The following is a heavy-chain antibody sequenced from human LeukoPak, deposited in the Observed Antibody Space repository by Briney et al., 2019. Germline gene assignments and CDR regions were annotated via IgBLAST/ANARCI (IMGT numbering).Heavy chain of an antibody. Sequence: ASVKVSCKASGYTFTGYYMHWVRQAPGQGLEWMGWINRNSGGTNYAQKFQGWVTMTRDTSISTAYMELSRLRSDDTAVYYCARGDYVWGSYRFCDYWGQGTLVTVSS. D-gene: IGHD3-16*02. J-gene: IGHJ4*02. V-gene: IGHV1-2*04. CDR3: ARGDYVWGSYRFCDY. CDR2: INRNSGGT. CDR1: GYTFTGYY.